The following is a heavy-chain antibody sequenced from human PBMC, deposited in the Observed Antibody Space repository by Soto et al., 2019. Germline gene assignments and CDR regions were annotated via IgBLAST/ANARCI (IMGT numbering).Heavy chain of an antibody. V-gene: IGHV1-18*04. CDR1: GYTFTYYG. CDR2: ISAYNDNT. D-gene: IGHD2-2*01. Sequence: XSVKVSCKASGYTFTYYGISWVRQAPGQGLEWMGWISAYNDNTKYAQKLQGRVTMTTDTSTSTVYMELRSLRSDDTAVYYCARLVPAAMSNFDYWGQGTLVTVSS. J-gene: IGHJ4*02. CDR3: ARLVPAAMSNFDY.